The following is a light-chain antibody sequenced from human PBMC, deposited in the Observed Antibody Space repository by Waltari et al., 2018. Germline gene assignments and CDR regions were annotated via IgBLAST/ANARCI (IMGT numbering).Light chain of an antibody. J-gene: IGLJ3*02. V-gene: IGLV2-14*03. CDR2: GVS. CDR3: CSYTTTTTWV. Sequence: QYALTQPASGFGSPGQSITIPCSGTGRYIGGFNYVSWYQQRPGKAPKLLIYGVSQRPSGVSDRFSGSKSGNRASLTISGLQAEDDSDYYCCSYTTTTTWVFGGGTKLTVL. CDR1: GRYIGGFNY.